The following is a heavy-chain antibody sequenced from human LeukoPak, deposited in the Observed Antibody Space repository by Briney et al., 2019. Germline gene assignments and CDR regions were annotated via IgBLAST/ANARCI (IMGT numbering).Heavy chain of an antibody. J-gene: IGHJ4*02. V-gene: IGHV3-33*06. Sequence: GRSLRLSCAASGFTFSSYGMHWVRQAPGKGLEWVAVIWYDGSNKYYADSVKGRFTISRDNSKNTLYLQMNSLRAEDTAVYYCAKDRAVVPAATYDYWGQGTLVTVSS. CDR1: GFTFSSYG. CDR3: AKDRAVVPAATYDY. D-gene: IGHD2-2*01. CDR2: IWYDGSNK.